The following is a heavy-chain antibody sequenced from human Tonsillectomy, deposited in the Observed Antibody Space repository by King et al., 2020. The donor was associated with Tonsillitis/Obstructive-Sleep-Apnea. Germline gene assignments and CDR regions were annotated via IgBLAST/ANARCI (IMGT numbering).Heavy chain of an antibody. J-gene: IGHJ4*02. CDR3: ARLPYSAYELYFDY. V-gene: IGHV5-51*01. D-gene: IGHD5-12*01. CDR2: IYPGDSDS. CDR1: GYSFTSYW. Sequence: QLVQSGAEVKKPGESLKISCKGSGYSFTSYWIGWVRLMPGKGLEWMGIIYPGDSDSRYSPSFQGQVTISADTSLSTAYLQLSSLKASDTAVYYCARLPYSAYELYFDYWGQGTLVTVSS.